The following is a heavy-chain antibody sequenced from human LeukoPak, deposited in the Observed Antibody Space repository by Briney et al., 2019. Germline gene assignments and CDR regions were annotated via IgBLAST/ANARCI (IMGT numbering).Heavy chain of an antibody. CDR3: ARPHVPTASTNWFDP. D-gene: IGHD2-2*01. V-gene: IGHV3-74*01. J-gene: IGHJ5*02. CDR2: INTDGRST. Sequence: GGSLRLSCAASGFTFSDYWMHWVRQAPGKGLVWVSRINTDGRSTNYADSVKGRFTISRDNAKNALYLQMNGLRAEDTAVYYCARPHVPTASTNWFDPWGQGTLVTVSS. CDR1: GFTFSDYW.